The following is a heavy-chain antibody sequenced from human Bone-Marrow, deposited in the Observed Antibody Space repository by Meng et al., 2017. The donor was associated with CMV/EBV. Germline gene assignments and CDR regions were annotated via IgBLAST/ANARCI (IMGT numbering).Heavy chain of an antibody. D-gene: IGHD3-10*01. CDR1: GGSVSSGSYY. CDR3: GGVVRGVIAY. J-gene: IGHJ4*02. Sequence: SETLSLTCTVSGGSVSSGSYYWSWIRQPPGKGLEWIGYIYYSGSTNYNPSLKSRVTISVDTSKNQFSLKLSSVTAADTAVYYCGGVVRGVIAYWGQGTLVTFYS. V-gene: IGHV4-61*01. CDR2: IYYSGST.